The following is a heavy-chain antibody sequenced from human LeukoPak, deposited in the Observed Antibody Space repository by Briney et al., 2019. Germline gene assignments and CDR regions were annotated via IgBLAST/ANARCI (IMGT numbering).Heavy chain of an antibody. D-gene: IGHD5-18*01. V-gene: IGHV3-30-3*01. CDR2: ISYDGSNK. J-gene: IGHJ3*02. CDR1: GFTFSSYA. CDR3: ARPNVDTAMEDAFDI. Sequence: GRSLRLSCAASGFTFSSYAMHWVRQAPGKGLEWVAVISYDGSNKYYADSVKGRFTISRDNSKNTLYLQMNSLRAEDTAVYYCARPNVDTAMEDAFDIWGQGTMVTVSS.